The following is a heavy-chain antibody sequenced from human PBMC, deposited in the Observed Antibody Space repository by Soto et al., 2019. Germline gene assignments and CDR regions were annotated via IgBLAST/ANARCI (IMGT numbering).Heavy chain of an antibody. J-gene: IGHJ4*02. Sequence: QITLKESGPTLVKPTQTLTLTCTVSGFSLSTSEVGVGWIRQPPGKALEWLALIYWDDGKRYSPSLKNRLTITKDTSKNQVVLSMTTMDPVDTATYDCAHGSFGSGSYCLFDYWGQGTLVTVSS. CDR2: IYWDDGK. CDR3: AHGSFGSGSYCLFDY. V-gene: IGHV2-5*02. D-gene: IGHD3-10*01. CDR1: GFSLSTSEVG.